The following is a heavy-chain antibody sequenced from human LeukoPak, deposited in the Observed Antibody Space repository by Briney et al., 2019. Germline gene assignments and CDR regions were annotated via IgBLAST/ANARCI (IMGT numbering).Heavy chain of an antibody. CDR1: GFTFSSYS. Sequence: LRLSCAASGFTFSSYSMNWVRQPPGKGLEWIGYIYYSGSTYYNPSLKSRVTISVDTSKNQFSLKLSSVTAADTAVYYCARDLLNEGNHLDYWGQGTLVTVSS. V-gene: IGHV4-30-4*08. CDR2: IYYSGST. D-gene: IGHD4-23*01. CDR3: ARDLLNEGNHLDY. J-gene: IGHJ4*02.